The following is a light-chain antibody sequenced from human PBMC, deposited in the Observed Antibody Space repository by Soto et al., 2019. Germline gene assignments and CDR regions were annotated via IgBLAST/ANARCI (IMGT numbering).Light chain of an antibody. CDR3: QKYNSAPPP. V-gene: IGKV1-27*01. Sequence: DIQMTQSPSSLSASVGDRVTITCRASQGISNYLAWYQQKPGKVPKLLIYAASTLQSGVPSRFSGSGSGTEFTLTISSLQPVDVATYYCQKYNSAPPPFGGGTKVEIK. CDR1: QGISNY. J-gene: IGKJ4*01. CDR2: AAS.